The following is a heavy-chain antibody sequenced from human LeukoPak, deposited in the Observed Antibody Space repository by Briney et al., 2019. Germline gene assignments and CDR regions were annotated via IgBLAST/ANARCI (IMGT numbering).Heavy chain of an antibody. CDR2: IYYSGST. Sequence: SETLSLTCTVSGGSISSYYWSWIRQPPGKGLEWIGYIYYSGSTNYNPSLKSRVTISVDTSKNQFSLKLSSVTAADTAVYYCARWAAAAHGMDVWGQGTTVTVSS. V-gene: IGHV4-59*12. J-gene: IGHJ6*02. D-gene: IGHD6-13*01. CDR1: GGSISSYY. CDR3: ARWAAAAHGMDV.